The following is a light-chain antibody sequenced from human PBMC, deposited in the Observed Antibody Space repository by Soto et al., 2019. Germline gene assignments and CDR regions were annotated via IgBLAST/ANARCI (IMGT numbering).Light chain of an antibody. CDR2: AAS. J-gene: IGKJ1*01. CDR1: QTIDIY. V-gene: IGKV1-39*01. CDR3: QQSYSSPPWT. Sequence: DIQMTQSPSSLSASVGDRVTITCRASQTIDIYVNWYQQKPGKAPKVLIFAASSLQSGVPSRFSGSGYGTDFTLTISSLQPEDVATYYCQQSYSSPPWTFGQGTKVEIK.